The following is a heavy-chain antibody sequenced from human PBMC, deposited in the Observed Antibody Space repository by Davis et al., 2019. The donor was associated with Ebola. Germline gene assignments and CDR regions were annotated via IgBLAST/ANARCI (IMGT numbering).Heavy chain of an antibody. CDR3: ARQGWSGYSLRHWLEH. V-gene: IGHV4-34*01. CDR1: PFSFSGYY. Sequence: SETLSLTCAVYPFSFSGYYWSWIRQPPGKGLEWIGEINHSGSTNYNPSLKSRVTISVDTSKDQFSLKLRSLTAADTAVYYCARQGWSGYSLRHWLEHWGRGTLVNVSS. D-gene: IGHD3-3*01. CDR2: INHSGST. J-gene: IGHJ5*02.